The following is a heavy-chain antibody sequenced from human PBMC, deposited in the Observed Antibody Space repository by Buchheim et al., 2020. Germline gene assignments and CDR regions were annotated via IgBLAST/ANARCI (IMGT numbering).Heavy chain of an antibody. J-gene: IGHJ4*02. CDR2: IWYDGSNE. CDR3: AKRYTSGWEFDY. Sequence: QVQLVESGGGVVQPGRSLRLSCAASGFTFSSYGMHWVRQAPGKGLEWVAVIWYDGSNEYYADSVKGRFTISRDNSKHPLHLQMNSLRAEDTAVYYCAKRYTSGWEFDYWGQGTL. D-gene: IGHD6-19*01. V-gene: IGHV3-33*06. CDR1: GFTFSSYG.